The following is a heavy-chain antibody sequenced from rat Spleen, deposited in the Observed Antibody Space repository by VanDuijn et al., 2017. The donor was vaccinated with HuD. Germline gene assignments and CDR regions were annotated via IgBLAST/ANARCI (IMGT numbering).Heavy chain of an antibody. D-gene: IGHD5-1*01. CDR3: AKVELGYFDC. V-gene: IGHV5-25*01. CDR2: ISTGGGNT. CDR1: GFTYSNYV. J-gene: IGHJ2*01. Sequence: VQLVESGGGLVQPGRSLKLSCAASGFTYSNYVMAWVRQAPTKGLEWVASISTGGGNTYYRDSVKGRFTISRDNAKSTLYLQMDSLRSEDTATYYCAKVELGYFDCWGQGVMVTVSS.